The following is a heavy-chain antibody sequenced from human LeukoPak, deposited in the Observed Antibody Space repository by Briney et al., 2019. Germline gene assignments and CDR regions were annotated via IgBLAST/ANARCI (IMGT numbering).Heavy chain of an antibody. CDR1: GGSITSYY. V-gene: IGHV4-34*01. CDR2: INHSGST. CDR3: ARGLSYSSGWYYYYYYGMDV. Sequence: PSETLSLTCTVSGGSITSYYWSWIRQPPGKGLEWIGEINHSGSTNYSPSLKSRVTISVDTSKNQFSLKLSSVTAADTAVYYCARGLSYSSGWYYYYYYGMDVWGQGTTVTVSS. J-gene: IGHJ6*02. D-gene: IGHD6-19*01.